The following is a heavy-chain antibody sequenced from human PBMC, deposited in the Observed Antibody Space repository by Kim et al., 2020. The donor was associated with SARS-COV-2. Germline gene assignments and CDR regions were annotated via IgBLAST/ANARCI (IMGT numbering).Heavy chain of an antibody. CDR3: ARDTDWHFDL. CDR2: IKEDGSER. V-gene: IGHV3-7*03. Sequence: GGSLRLSCAASGFTFSDYWMTWVRQAPGRGLEWVANIKEDGSERYYVDSVKGRFTISRDNAKSSLYLQMNSLRVDDTAVYYCARDTDWHFDLWGRATLVT. CDR1: GFTFSDYW. J-gene: IGHJ2*01.